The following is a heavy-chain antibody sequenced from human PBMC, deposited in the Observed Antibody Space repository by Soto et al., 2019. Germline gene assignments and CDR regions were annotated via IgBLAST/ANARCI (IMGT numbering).Heavy chain of an antibody. D-gene: IGHD2-15*01. CDR1: GYTFTSYG. CDR2: ISAYNGNT. V-gene: IGHV1-18*01. CDR3: ARGYCSGGTCYMIQY. J-gene: IGHJ4*02. Sequence: ASVKVSCKASGYTFTSYGISWVRQAPGQGLEWMGWISAYNGNTNYAQKLQGRVTMTTDTSTSTAYMELRSLRSDDTAVYYCARGYCSGGTCYMIQYWGQATLVTVS.